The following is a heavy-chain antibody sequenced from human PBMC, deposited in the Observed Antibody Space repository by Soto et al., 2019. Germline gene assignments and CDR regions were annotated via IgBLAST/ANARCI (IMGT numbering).Heavy chain of an antibody. CDR1: GFTFSSYW. D-gene: IGHD6-13*01. CDR3: ARDKTAAGTLFYFDY. J-gene: IGHJ4*02. Sequence: EVQLVESGGGLVQPEGSLRLSCAASGFTFSSYWMHWVRQAPGKGLVWVSRINSDGSSTSYADSVKGRFTISRDNAKNTLYLQMNSLRAEDTAVYYCARDKTAAGTLFYFDYWGQGTLVTVSS. CDR2: INSDGSST. V-gene: IGHV3-74*01.